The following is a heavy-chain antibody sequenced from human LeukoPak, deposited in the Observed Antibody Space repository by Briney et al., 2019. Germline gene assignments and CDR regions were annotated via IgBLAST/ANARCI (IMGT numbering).Heavy chain of an antibody. Sequence: SETLSLTCTVSGGSISSYYWSWIRQPPGKGLEWIGYIYTSGSTNYNPSLKSRVTISVDTSKNQFSLKLSSVTAADTAVYYCARVLFGSWYPSFYYYYYMDVWGKGTTVTVSS. J-gene: IGHJ6*03. CDR3: ARVLFGSWYPSFYYYYYMDV. V-gene: IGHV4-4*09. CDR1: GGSISSYY. D-gene: IGHD6-13*01. CDR2: IYTSGST.